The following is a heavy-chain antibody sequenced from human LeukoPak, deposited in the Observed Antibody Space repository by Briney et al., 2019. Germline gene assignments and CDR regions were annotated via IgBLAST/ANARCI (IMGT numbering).Heavy chain of an antibody. Sequence: SETLSLTCTVSGGSISSSSSYWGWIRQPPGKGLEWIGSIYYSGSTYYNPSLKSRVTISVDTSKNQFSLKLSSVTAADTAVYYCAGSRGYSYGLWGQGTLVTVSS. V-gene: IGHV4-39*01. D-gene: IGHD5-18*01. CDR3: AGSRGYSYGL. CDR2: IYYSGST. J-gene: IGHJ4*02. CDR1: GGSISSSSSY.